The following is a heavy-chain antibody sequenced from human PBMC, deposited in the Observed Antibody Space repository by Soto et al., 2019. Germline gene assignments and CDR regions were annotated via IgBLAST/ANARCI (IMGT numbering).Heavy chain of an antibody. D-gene: IGHD3-3*01. CDR3: ARGPFHDFWTGLDY. V-gene: IGHV4-30-2*01. Sequence: SETLSLTCAVSGGSISSGGVSWSWIRQPPGKGLEWIGYIYHSGNTYYNPSLLGRVTISVDRSENQFSLTLDSVTAADTAVYYCARGPFHDFWTGLDYWGQGILVTVSS. CDR2: IYHSGNT. CDR1: GGSISSGGVS. J-gene: IGHJ4*02.